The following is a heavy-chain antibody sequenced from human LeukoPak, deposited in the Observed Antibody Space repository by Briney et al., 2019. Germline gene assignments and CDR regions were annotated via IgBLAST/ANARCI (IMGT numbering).Heavy chain of an antibody. Sequence: GGSLRLSCAASGFTVSSNYMSWVRQAPGKGLEWVSVIYSGGSTYYADSVKGRFTISRDNSENTLYPQMNSLRAEDTAVYYCARAMVRGVTWFDYWGQGTLVTVSS. CDR1: GFTVSSNY. V-gene: IGHV3-66*01. J-gene: IGHJ4*02. CDR2: IYSGGST. D-gene: IGHD3-10*01. CDR3: ARAMVRGVTWFDY.